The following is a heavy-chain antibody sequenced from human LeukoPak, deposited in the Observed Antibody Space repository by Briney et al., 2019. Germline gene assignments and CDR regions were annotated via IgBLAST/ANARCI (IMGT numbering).Heavy chain of an antibody. CDR1: GFTFSSYG. CDR2: ISYDGSNK. Sequence: PGGSLRLSCAASGFTFSSYGMHWVRQAPGKGLEWVAVISYDGSNKDHADSVKGRFTLSRDNSKNPLYLQMNSLRADDTAVYYGAYCRYHDSRGYYCLGYFDYWGQGTLVTVSS. J-gene: IGHJ4*02. V-gene: IGHV3-30*03. CDR3: AYCRYHDSRGYYCLGYFDY. D-gene: IGHD3-22*01.